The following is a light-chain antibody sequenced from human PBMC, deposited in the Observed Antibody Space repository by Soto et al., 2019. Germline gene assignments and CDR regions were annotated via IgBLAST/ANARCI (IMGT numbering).Light chain of an antibody. CDR2: SNN. CDR3: AAWDDRLNGRV. Sequence: QLVLAQPPSASGTPGQRVTISCAGSRSNIGSNTVSWYQQLPLSAPQLLIYSNNQRPSGVPDRFSGSRSATSASLAISGLQSEDEADYYCAAWDDRLNGRVFGGGTQVTVL. V-gene: IGLV1-44*01. J-gene: IGLJ3*02. CDR1: RSNIGSNT.